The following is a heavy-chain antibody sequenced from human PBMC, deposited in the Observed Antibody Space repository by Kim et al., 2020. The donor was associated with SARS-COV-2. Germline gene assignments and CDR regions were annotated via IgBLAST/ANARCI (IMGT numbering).Heavy chain of an antibody. D-gene: IGHD2-15*01. Sequence: GGSLRLSCAASGFAFSPYWMHWVRQGPGQGLIWVSQLDSDGSITTYADTVLGLFTISRDNAKNTLYLQMSSLRVEATAMYCCRRDNIQPGDLWGQGVMVTVSS. V-gene: IGHV3-74*01. CDR3: RRDNIQPGDL. CDR2: LDSDGSIT. J-gene: IGHJ3*01. CDR1: GFAFSPYW.